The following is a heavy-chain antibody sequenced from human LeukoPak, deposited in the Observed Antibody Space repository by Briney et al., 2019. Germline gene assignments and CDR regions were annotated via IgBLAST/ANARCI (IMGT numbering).Heavy chain of an antibody. CDR3: AKDICSGGSCYSVDY. CDR1: GFTFSDYY. V-gene: IGHV3-11*01. J-gene: IGHJ4*02. D-gene: IGHD2-15*01. Sequence: PGGSLRLSCAASGFTFSDYYMSWIRQAPGKGLEWVSYISNTGSTIYFADSVRGRFTISRDNAKNSLYLQMNSLRAEDTALYYCAKDICSGGSCYSVDYWGQGTLVTVSS. CDR2: ISNTGSTI.